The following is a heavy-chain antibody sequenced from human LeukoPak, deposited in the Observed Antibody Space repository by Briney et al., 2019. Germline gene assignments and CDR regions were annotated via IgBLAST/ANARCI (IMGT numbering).Heavy chain of an antibody. D-gene: IGHD3-22*01. CDR1: GFTFSDYY. CDR2: ISSSGTTI. V-gene: IGHV3-11*01. J-gene: IGHJ4*02. Sequence: GGSLRLSCAASGFTFSDYYMSWIRQAPGKGLEWVSYISSSGTTIYYADSVKGRFTISRDNAKNSLYLQTNSLRAEDTAVYYCARFDGDSSGYSYYFDYWGQGTLVTVSS. CDR3: ARFDGDSSGYSYYFDY.